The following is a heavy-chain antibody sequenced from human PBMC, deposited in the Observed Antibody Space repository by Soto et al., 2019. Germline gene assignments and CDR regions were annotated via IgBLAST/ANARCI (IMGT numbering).Heavy chain of an antibody. CDR3: GREGRDYDILTGYYRFNWFDP. CDR2: IHYSGST. D-gene: IGHD3-9*01. J-gene: IGHJ5*02. V-gene: IGHV4-59*12. CDR1: GVSFSSYY. Sequence: PSETLSLTCTVSGVSFSSYYWSWIRQPPGKGLEWIGYIHYSGSTSYNPSLKSRVAISVDTSKNQFSLKLSSVTAADTAVYYCGREGRDYDILTGYYRFNWFDPWGQGTQVTVSS.